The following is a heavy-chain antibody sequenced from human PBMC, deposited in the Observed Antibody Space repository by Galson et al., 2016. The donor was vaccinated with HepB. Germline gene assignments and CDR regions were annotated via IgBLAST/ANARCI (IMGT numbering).Heavy chain of an antibody. D-gene: IGHD2-2*01. J-gene: IGHJ4*02. Sequence: AAPVEGRFTISRDDSRNSVYLQMDSLRADDTAVYFCATLGFCGTTTCNFWGQGTLVTVSS. V-gene: IGHV3-15*01. CDR3: ATLGFCGTTTCNF.